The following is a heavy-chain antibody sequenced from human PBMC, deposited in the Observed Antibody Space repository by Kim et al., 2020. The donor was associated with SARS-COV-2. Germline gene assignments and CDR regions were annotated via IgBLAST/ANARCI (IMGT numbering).Heavy chain of an antibody. D-gene: IGHD6-13*01. J-gene: IGHJ5*02. CDR1: GYSFTSYR. CDR2: IYPGDSDT. V-gene: IGHV5-51*01. Sequence: GESLKISCKGSGYSFTSYRIGWVRQMPGKGLEWMGIIYPGDSDTRYSPSFQGQVTISADKSISTAYLQWSSLKASDTAMYYCARLSLLEVAAAGLRVGWFDPWGQGTLVTVSS. CDR3: ARLSLLEVAAAGLRVGWFDP.